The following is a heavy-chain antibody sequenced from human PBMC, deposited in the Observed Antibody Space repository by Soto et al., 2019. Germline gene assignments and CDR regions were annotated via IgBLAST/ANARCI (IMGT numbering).Heavy chain of an antibody. Sequence: ASVKVSCKASGYTFTGYYMHWVRQAPGQGLEWMGWINPNSGGTNYAQKLQGWVTMTRDTSISTAYMELSRLRSDDTAVYYCASVSDTAMYYFDYWGQGTLVTVSS. CDR2: INPNSGGT. V-gene: IGHV1-2*04. J-gene: IGHJ4*02. CDR3: ASVSDTAMYYFDY. D-gene: IGHD5-18*01. CDR1: GYTFTGYY.